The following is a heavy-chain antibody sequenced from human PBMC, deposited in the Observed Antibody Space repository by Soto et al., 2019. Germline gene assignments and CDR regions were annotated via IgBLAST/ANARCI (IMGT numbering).Heavy chain of an antibody. V-gene: IGHV3-33*01. CDR1: GFTFSSYG. CDR3: ARDPLRYLRYYYGMDV. J-gene: IGHJ6*02. Sequence: QVQLVESGGGVVQPGRSLRLSCAASGFTFSSYGMHWVRQAPGKGLEWVAVIWYDGSNKYYADSVKGRFTISRDNSKNTLYLKMNSLRAEDTAVYYCARDPLRYLRYYYGMDVWGQGTTVTVSS. CDR2: IWYDGSNK. D-gene: IGHD3-9*01.